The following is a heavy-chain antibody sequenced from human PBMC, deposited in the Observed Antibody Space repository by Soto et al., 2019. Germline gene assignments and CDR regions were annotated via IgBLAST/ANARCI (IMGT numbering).Heavy chain of an antibody. Sequence: LSLTCTVSGGSINNYYWSWIRQPPGKGLEWIGYIYYSGSTNYNPSLKSRVTISVDTSKNQFSLKLSSVTAADTAVYYCARRYGGNFDYWGQGTLVTVS. CDR2: IYYSGST. J-gene: IGHJ4*02. CDR3: ARRYGGNFDY. D-gene: IGHD1-26*01. CDR1: GGSINNYY. V-gene: IGHV4-59*01.